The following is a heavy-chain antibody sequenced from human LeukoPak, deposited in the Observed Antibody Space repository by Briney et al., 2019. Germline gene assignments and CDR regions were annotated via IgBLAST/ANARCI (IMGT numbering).Heavy chain of an antibody. J-gene: IGHJ4*02. D-gene: IGHD3-3*01. CDR1: GFTFSDYY. V-gene: IGHV3-11*01. CDR2: ISSSGSTI. Sequence: GGSLRLSCAASGFTFSDYYMSWIRQAPGKGLEWVSYISSSGSTIYYADSVKGRFTISRDNAKNSLYLQMNSLRAEDTAVYYCAKDRHDFWSGYDYWGQGTLVTVSS. CDR3: AKDRHDFWSGYDY.